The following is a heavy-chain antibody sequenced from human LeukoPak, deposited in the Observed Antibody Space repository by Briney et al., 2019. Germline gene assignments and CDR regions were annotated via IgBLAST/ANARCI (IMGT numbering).Heavy chain of an antibody. CDR1: GCTFTSYY. CDR3: ARAYSGYDWRRGIDY. J-gene: IGHJ4*02. CDR2: INPSGGST. Sequence: ASVKVSCKASGCTFTSYYMHWVRQAPGQGLEWMGIINPSGGSTSYAQKFQGRVTMTRDTSTSTVYMELSSLRSEDTAVYYCARAYSGYDWRRGIDYWGQGTLVTVSS. V-gene: IGHV1-46*03. D-gene: IGHD5-12*01.